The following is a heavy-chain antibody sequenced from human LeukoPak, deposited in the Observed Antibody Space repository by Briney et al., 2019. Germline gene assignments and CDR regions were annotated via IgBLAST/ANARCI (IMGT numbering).Heavy chain of an antibody. CDR2: INPSGGST. D-gene: IGHD5-12*01. J-gene: IGHJ4*02. Sequence: ASVKVSCKASGYTFTSYYMHWVRQAPGQGLEWMGIINPSGGSTSYAQKFQGRVTMTRDTSTSTVYMELSSLRSEDTAVYYCARDVVRGYSGYGRYFYYGGQGTLVTVSS. CDR3: ARDVVRGYSGYGRYFYY. CDR1: GYTFTSYY. V-gene: IGHV1-46*01.